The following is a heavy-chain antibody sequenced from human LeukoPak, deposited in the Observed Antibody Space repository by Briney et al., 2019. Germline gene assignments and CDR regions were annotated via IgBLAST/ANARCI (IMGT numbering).Heavy chain of an antibody. J-gene: IGHJ6*02. CDR1: GFTFSSHA. CDR2: ISYDGSNK. CDR3: ARDRFTVCSSTSCYLGPYYYYGMDV. V-gene: IGHV3-30-3*01. D-gene: IGHD2-2*01. Sequence: GGSLRLSCAASGFTFSSHAMHWVRQAPGKGLEWVAVISYDGSNKYYADSVKGRFTISRDNSKNTLYLQMNSLRAEDTAVYYCARDRFTVCSSTSCYLGPYYYYGMDVWGQGTTVTVSS.